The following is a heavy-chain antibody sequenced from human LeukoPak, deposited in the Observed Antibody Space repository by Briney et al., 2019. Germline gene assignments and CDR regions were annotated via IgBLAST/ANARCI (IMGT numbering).Heavy chain of an antibody. J-gene: IGHJ4*02. CDR3: ARKPTINFDC. Sequence: ASVRVSCKAYGYSFTSYDISWVRQAPGQGLEWMGWINAYSGNTNYAQKFQDRVTMTTDTFTNTAYMEVRSLRSDDTAVYYCARKPTINFDCWGQGTLVTVSS. CDR1: GYSFTSYD. V-gene: IGHV1-18*01. D-gene: IGHD1-26*01. CDR2: INAYSGNT.